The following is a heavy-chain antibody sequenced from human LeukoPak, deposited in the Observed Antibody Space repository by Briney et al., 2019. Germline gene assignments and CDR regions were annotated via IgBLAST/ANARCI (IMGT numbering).Heavy chain of an antibody. Sequence: PGGSLRLSCAASGLTFSGYAMSWVRQAPGKGLEWVSAISGGGVSTYYADSIKGRFAISRDDSKNTLYLQMNSLRAEDTAVYYCAKGMVRGVIPDYWGQGTLVTVSS. D-gene: IGHD3-10*01. V-gene: IGHV3-23*01. CDR1: GLTFSGYA. CDR3: AKGMVRGVIPDY. J-gene: IGHJ4*02. CDR2: ISGGGVST.